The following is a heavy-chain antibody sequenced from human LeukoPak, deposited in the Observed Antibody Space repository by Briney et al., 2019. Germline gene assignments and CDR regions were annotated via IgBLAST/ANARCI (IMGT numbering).Heavy chain of an antibody. Sequence: SETLSLTCTVSGYSISSGYYWGWIRQPPGKGLEWIGSIYHSGSTYYNPSLKSRVTISVDTSKNQFSLKLSSVTAADTAVYYCARVEDSGYDYRGRFDPWGQGTLVTVSS. D-gene: IGHD5-12*01. V-gene: IGHV4-38-2*02. CDR1: GYSISSGYY. J-gene: IGHJ5*02. CDR2: IYHSGST. CDR3: ARVEDSGYDYRGRFDP.